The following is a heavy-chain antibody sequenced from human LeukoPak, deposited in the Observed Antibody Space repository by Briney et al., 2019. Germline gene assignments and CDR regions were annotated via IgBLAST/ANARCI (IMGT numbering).Heavy chain of an antibody. D-gene: IGHD3-10*01. CDR2: ISTGSSYI. J-gene: IGHJ4*02. CDR3: ARASGSYHGGDS. Sequence: PGGSLRLSCAASGFTFNTYNMNWVRQAPGKGLEWASSISTGSSYIYYADSVKGRFTISRDDAKNSLYLQMNSLRADDTAVYYCARASGSYHGGDSWGQGTLVTVSS. CDR1: GFTFNTYN. V-gene: IGHV3-21*01.